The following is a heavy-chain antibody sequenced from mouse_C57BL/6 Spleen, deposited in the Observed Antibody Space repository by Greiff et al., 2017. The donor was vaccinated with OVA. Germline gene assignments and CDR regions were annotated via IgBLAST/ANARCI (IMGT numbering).Heavy chain of an antibody. D-gene: IGHD1-1*01. CDR1: GFSLTSYG. CDR2: IWSDGST. CDR3: ARHVSEYYYGSSYGYFDV. V-gene: IGHV2-6-1*01. J-gene: IGHJ1*03. Sequence: VQGVESGPGLVAPSQSLSITCTVSGFSLTSYGVHWVRQPPGKGLEWLVVIWSDGSTTYNSALKSRLSISKDNSKSQVFLKMNSLQTDDTAMYYCARHVSEYYYGSSYGYFDVWGTGTTVTVSS.